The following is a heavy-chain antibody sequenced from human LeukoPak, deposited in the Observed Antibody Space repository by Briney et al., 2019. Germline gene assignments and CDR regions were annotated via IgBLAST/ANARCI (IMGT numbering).Heavy chain of an antibody. CDR3: VRGHLVGGWFKYDAFDI. CDR2: IHNSGNT. V-gene: IGHV4-61*09. J-gene: IGHJ3*02. CDR1: GGSISSGSYC. Sequence: SQTLSLTCTVSGGSISSGSYCWSWIRQPAGKGLEWIGHIHNSGNTNYNPSLKSRVTISVDTSRKHFSLKLSSVTAADTAVYYCVRGHLVGGWFKYDAFDIWGQGTMVTVSS. D-gene: IGHD6-19*01.